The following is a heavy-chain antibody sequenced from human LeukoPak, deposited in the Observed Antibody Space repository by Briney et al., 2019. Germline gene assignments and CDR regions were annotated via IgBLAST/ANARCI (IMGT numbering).Heavy chain of an antibody. Sequence: RGSLRLSCAASGFTFSSYWMSWVRQAPGTGLEWVAHIEQDGSEKYSVDSVKGRFTISRDNAKNSLYLQMNSLRAEDTAVYYCARGRDMITFGGVIVFTYYFDYWGQGTLVTVSS. CDR1: GFTFSSYW. CDR2: IEQDGSEK. CDR3: ARGRDMITFGGVIVFTYYFDY. D-gene: IGHD3-16*02. V-gene: IGHV3-7*01. J-gene: IGHJ4*02.